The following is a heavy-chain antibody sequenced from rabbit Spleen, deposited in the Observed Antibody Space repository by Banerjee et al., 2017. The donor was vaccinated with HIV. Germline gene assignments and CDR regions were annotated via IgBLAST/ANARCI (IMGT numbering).Heavy chain of an antibody. V-gene: IGHV1S43*01. Sequence: QQQVVESGGDLVQPGASLTLTCKASGFSFSGGYYVGWVRQAPGKGLEWIGYIDPLFGSAYYASWVNGRFSISRENTQNTVDLKMTSLTAADTATYFCVRDAGATLYGYIDLNFWGQGTLVTVS. CDR2: IDPLFGSA. D-gene: IGHD6-1*01. CDR3: VRDAGATLYGYIDLNF. J-gene: IGHJ3*01. CDR1: GFSFSGGYY.